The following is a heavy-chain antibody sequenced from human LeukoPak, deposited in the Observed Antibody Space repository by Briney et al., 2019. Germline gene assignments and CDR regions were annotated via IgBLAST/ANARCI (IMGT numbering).Heavy chain of an antibody. D-gene: IGHD4/OR15-4a*01. Sequence: GGSLRLSCAASGFTVSSNYMTWVRQAPGKGLEWVSVIHSGDNTYYADSVKGRFTISRDNSKNTFYLQMNSLRVENTAVYYCASLTRDYWGQGTLVTVSS. V-gene: IGHV3-53*01. CDR3: ASLTRDY. CDR2: IHSGDNT. CDR1: GFTVSSNY. J-gene: IGHJ4*02.